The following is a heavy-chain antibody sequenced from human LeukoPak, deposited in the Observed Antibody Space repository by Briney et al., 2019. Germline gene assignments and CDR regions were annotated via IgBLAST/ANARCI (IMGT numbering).Heavy chain of an antibody. CDR3: ARDRPISSWFDP. V-gene: IGHV4-39*07. CDR1: SGSISTSNYY. J-gene: IGHJ5*02. Sequence: PSETLSLTCTVSSGSISTSNYYWGWVRQPPGKALEWIGNIFYSGSTYYSPSLKSRVTISLDTSKNQFSLKLSSVTAADTAVYYCARDRPISSWFDPWGQGTLVTVSS. D-gene: IGHD3-9*01. CDR2: IFYSGST.